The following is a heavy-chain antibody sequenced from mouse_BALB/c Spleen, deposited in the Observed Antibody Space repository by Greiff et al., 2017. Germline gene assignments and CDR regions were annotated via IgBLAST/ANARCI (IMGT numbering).Heavy chain of an antibody. CDR2: IYPGDGDT. D-gene: IGHD2-4*01. CDR3: ASTMITTDGYYFDY. V-gene: IGHV1-82*01. J-gene: IGHJ2*01. Sequence: VQLVESGPELVKPGASVKISCKASGYAFSSSWMNWVKQRPGQGLEWIGRIYPGDGDTNYNGKFKGKATLTADKSSSTAYMQLSSLTSEDTAVYYCASTMITTDGYYFDYWGQGTTLTVSS. CDR1: GYAFSSSW.